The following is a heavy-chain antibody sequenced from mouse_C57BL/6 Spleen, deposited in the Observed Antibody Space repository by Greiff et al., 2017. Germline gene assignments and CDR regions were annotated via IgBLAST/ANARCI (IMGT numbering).Heavy chain of an antibody. CDR3: ARENLGSSYDY. CDR1: GYAFSSSW. CDR2: IYPGDGDT. Sequence: VQLQQSGPELVKPGASVKISCKASGYAFSSSWMNWVKQRPGKGLEWIGRIYPGDGDTNYNGKFKGKATLTADKSSSTAYMQLSSLTSEDSAVYFCARENLGSSYDYWGQGTTLTVSS. D-gene: IGHD1-1*01. J-gene: IGHJ2*01. V-gene: IGHV1-82*01.